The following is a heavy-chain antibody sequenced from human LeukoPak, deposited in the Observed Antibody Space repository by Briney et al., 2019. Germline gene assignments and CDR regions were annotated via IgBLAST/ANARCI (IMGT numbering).Heavy chain of an antibody. CDR2: ISAYNGNT. J-gene: IGHJ4*02. V-gene: IGHV1-18*01. D-gene: IGHD6-13*01. CDR1: GYTFTSYG. CDR3: ARELIAAAGHYYFDY. Sequence: ASVKVSCKASGYTFTSYGISWVRQAPGQGLEWMGWISAYNGNTNYAQKLQGRVTMTTDTSTSTAYMELRSLRSDDTAVYYCARELIAAAGHYYFDYWGQGTLVTVSS.